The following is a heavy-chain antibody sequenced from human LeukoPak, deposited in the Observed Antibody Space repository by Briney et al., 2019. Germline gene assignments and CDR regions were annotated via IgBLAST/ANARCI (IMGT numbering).Heavy chain of an antibody. J-gene: IGHJ6*02. D-gene: IGHD3-22*01. CDR1: GGSISSSYYY. CDR3: ARGPYYDSSGYYYPHSYYYYGMDV. V-gene: IGHV4-39*07. CDR2: LYYSGWST. Sequence: SGTLSLTCTVSGGSISSSYYYWGRVRQPPGKGLEWIGSLYYSGWSTYYNPSLKSRVTISVDTSKNQFSLKLSSVTAADTAVYYCARGPYYDSSGYYYPHSYYYYGMDVWGQGTTVTVSS.